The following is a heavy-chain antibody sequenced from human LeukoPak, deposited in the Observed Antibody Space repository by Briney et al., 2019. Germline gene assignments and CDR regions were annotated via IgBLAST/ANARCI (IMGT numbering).Heavy chain of an antibody. D-gene: IGHD2-2*01. V-gene: IGHV4-34*01. CDR2: INHSGST. CDR3: ARRSIVVVPAAQFDH. CDR1: GGSFSGYY. Sequence: SETLSLTCAVYGGSFSGYYWSWIRQPPGKGLEWIGEINHSGSTNYNPSLKSRVTISVDTSKNQFSLKLSSVTAADTAVYYCARRSIVVVPAAQFDHWGQGTLVTVSS. J-gene: IGHJ4*02.